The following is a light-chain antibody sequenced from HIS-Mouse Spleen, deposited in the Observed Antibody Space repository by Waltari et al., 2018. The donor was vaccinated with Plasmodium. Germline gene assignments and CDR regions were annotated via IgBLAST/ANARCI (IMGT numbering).Light chain of an antibody. Sequence: QSALTQPASVSGSPGQSITISCTGTSSDVGGYNYVSWDQQHPGTAPKLMSSEVSKRPSGVSNRFSGSKSGNTASLTISGLQAEDEADYYCSSYTSSSTRVFGTGTKVTVL. CDR1: SSDVGGYNY. CDR3: SSYTSSSTRV. J-gene: IGLJ1*01. V-gene: IGLV2-14*01. CDR2: EVS.